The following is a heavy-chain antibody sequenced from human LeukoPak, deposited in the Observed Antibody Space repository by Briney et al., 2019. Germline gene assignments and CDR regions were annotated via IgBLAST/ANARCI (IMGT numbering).Heavy chain of an antibody. D-gene: IGHD3-16*01. Sequence: EASVKVSCKASGGTSITHIINWVRQAPGQGLEWMGRIIPMLGIPNYAQKFQGRVTFTADRSTNTAYMALSSLRSEDTAVYYCAGHSSRESFYDFDSWGQGALIIVSS. J-gene: IGHJ4*02. V-gene: IGHV1-69*02. CDR1: GGTSITHI. CDR2: IIPMLGIP. CDR3: AGHSSRESFYDFDS.